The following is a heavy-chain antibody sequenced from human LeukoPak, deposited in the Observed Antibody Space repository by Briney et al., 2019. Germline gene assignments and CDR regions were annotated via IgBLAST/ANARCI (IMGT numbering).Heavy chain of an antibody. J-gene: IGHJ4*02. CDR3: ARGTILDY. V-gene: IGHV3-20*04. CDR1: GFPFDHYG. CDR2: IDWNGANT. Sequence: GGSLRLSCAASGFPFDHYGMSWVRQAPGKGLEWVSGIDWNGANTAYADSVKGRLTISRDNANNFLYLQMNSLRAEDTALYYCARGTILDYWGQGTLVTVSS.